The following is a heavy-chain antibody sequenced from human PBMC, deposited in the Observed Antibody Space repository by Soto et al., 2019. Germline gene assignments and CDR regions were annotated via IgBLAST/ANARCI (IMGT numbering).Heavy chain of an antibody. D-gene: IGHD5-18*01. J-gene: IGHJ4*02. CDR1: GGSISSGDYY. CDR2: IYYSGST. Sequence: SETLSLTCTVSGGSISSGDYYWSWIRQPPGKGLEWIGYIYYSGSTYYNPSLKSRVTISVDTSKNQFSLKLSSVTAADTAVYYCAGEITGYSYGYDYWGQGTLLTVSS. V-gene: IGHV4-30-4*01. CDR3: AGEITGYSYGYDY.